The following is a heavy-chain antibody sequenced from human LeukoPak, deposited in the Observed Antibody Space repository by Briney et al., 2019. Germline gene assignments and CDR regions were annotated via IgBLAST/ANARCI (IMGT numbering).Heavy chain of an antibody. J-gene: IGHJ4*02. CDR1: GGAISNYY. CDR3: VRRGYCSGGSCYSFDY. CDR2: IYYSGST. V-gene: IGHV4-59*08. Sequence: SETLSLTCTVSGGAISNYYWSWIRQPPGKGLEWIGYIYYSGSTNYNPSLKSRVTISVDTSKNQFSLKLSSVTAADTAVYYCVRRGYCSGGSCYSFDYWGQGTLVTVSS. D-gene: IGHD2-15*01.